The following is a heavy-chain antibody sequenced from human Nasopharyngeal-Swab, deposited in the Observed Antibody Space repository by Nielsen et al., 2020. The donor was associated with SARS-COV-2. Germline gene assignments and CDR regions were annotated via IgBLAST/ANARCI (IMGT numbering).Heavy chain of an antibody. CDR2: INTKTGKP. V-gene: IGHV7-4-1*02. Sequence: ASVKVSCKASGYTNTNYAMNWLRQAPGQGLEWMGWINTKTGKPTYTPGFTGRFVFSLDTSVTTTYLQISSLEAEDTAVYYCARAQGRYNWFDPWGQGTLVTVSS. J-gene: IGHJ5*02. D-gene: IGHD2-2*01. CDR1: GYTNTNYA. CDR3: ARAQGRYNWFDP.